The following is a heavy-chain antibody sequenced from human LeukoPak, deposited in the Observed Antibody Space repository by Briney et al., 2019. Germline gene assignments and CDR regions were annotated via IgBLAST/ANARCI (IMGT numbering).Heavy chain of an antibody. Sequence: ASVKVSCKASGYTFTANYMHWVRQVPGQGLEWMGWIKPNSGGTSYAQKFQGRVSMTRDTSISTAYMEMTRLRSDDTAVYYCARGDDILTGNRDWFDPWGQGTLVTVFS. V-gene: IGHV1-2*02. CDR2: IKPNSGGT. CDR3: ARGDDILTGNRDWFDP. J-gene: IGHJ5*02. CDR1: GYTFTANY. D-gene: IGHD3-9*01.